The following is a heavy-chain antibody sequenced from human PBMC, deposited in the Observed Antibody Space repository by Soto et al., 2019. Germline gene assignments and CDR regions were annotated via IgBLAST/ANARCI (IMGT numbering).Heavy chain of an antibody. Sequence: ASVKVSCKASGYTFTSYDINWVRQATGQGLEWMGWMNPNSGNTGYAQKFQGRVTMTRNTSISTAYMELSSLRSEDTAVYYCARAMTSIAARPGGGYYYYYMDVWGEGTTVT. J-gene: IGHJ6*03. CDR1: GYTFTSYD. D-gene: IGHD6-6*01. CDR3: ARAMTSIAARPGGGYYYYYMDV. V-gene: IGHV1-8*01. CDR2: MNPNSGNT.